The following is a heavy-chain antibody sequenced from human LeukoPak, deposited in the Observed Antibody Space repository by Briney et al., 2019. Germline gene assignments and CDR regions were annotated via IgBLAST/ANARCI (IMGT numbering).Heavy chain of an antibody. CDR1: GGSISSYY. Sequence: SETLSLTCTVSGGSISSYYWSWIRQPPGKGLEWIGYIYYSGSTNYNPSLKSRVTISVDTSKNQFSLKLSSVTAADTAVYYCAGVVPAARRFDPWGQGTLVTVSS. D-gene: IGHD2-2*01. CDR3: AGVVPAARRFDP. V-gene: IGHV4-59*01. J-gene: IGHJ5*02. CDR2: IYYSGST.